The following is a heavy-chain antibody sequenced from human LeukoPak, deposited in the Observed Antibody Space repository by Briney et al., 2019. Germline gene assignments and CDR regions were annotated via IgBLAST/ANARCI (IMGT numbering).Heavy chain of an antibody. CDR2: INSNSGGS. Sequence: ASVKVSCKASGYTFTGYYMHWVRQAPGQGLEWMGWINSNSGGSNYAQKFQGRVTMTRGTSINTACMEVNRLRSDETAVYYCAILDRSIDYWGQGTLVTVSS. D-gene: IGHD6-13*01. CDR3: AILDRSIDY. V-gene: IGHV1-2*02. CDR1: GYTFTGYY. J-gene: IGHJ4*02.